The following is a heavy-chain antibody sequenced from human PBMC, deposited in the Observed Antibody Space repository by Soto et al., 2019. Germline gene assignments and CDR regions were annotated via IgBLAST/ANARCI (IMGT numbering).Heavy chain of an antibody. CDR1: GFIVRNNY. V-gene: IGHV3-66*01. D-gene: IGHD3-22*01. Sequence: GGSLRLSCAASGFIVRNNYTSWVRQAPGKGLEWVSVIYSGGSTYYADSVKGRFSISRHNSKNTLYLQMNSLRAEDTAVYYCARAHDSSGYYPPYYFDYWGQGTLVTVS. CDR2: IYSGGST. J-gene: IGHJ4*02. CDR3: ARAHDSSGYYPPYYFDY.